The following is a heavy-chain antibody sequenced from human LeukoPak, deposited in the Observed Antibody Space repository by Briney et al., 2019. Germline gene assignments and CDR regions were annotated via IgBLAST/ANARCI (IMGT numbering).Heavy chain of an antibody. V-gene: IGHV1-69*05. CDR2: IIPIFGTA. Sequence: GASVKVSCKASGGTFSSYAISWVRQAPGQGLEWMGGIIPIFGTANYAQKFQGRVTITTDESTSTAYMELSSLRSEDTAVYYCATNWNDVDYPLDYWGQGTLVTVSS. D-gene: IGHD1-1*01. J-gene: IGHJ4*02. CDR1: GGTFSSYA. CDR3: ATNWNDVDYPLDY.